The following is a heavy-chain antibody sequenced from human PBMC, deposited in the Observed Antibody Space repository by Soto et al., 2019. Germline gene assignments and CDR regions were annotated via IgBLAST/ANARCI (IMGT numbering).Heavy chain of an antibody. CDR2: IDYNGVT. J-gene: IGHJ4*02. D-gene: IGHD2-15*01. Sequence: SETLSLTCTVSGGSVSNGMYYWGWILQPPGRGLEWIGNIDYNGVTYSNPSLKSRVTISRDTSKNQFSLKLTSVTAADTALYYCGKVLVGATGHTDSDSWGPGTLVTVSS. CDR1: GGSVSNGMYY. V-gene: IGHV4-39*01. CDR3: GKVLVGATGHTDSDS.